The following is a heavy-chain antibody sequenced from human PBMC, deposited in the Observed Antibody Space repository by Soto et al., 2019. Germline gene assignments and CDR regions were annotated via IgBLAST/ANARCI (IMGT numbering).Heavy chain of an antibody. CDR2: INHSGST. Sequence: QVQLQQWGAGLLKPSETLSLTCAVYGGSFSGYYWSWIRQPPGKGLEWIGEINHSGSTNYNPSLKSRVTISVYTSKNQFSLKLSSVTAADTAVYYCARGYCTNGVCYSPFYWGQGTLVTVSS. CDR1: GGSFSGYY. V-gene: IGHV4-34*01. CDR3: ARGYCTNGVCYSPFY. D-gene: IGHD2-8*01. J-gene: IGHJ4*02.